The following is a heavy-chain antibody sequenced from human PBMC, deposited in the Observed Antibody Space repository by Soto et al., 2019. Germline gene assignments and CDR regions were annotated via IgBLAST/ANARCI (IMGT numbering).Heavy chain of an antibody. Sequence: PGESLKISCKGSGYSFTSYWIGWVRQMPGKGLEWMGIIYTGDSDTRYSPSFQGQVTISAAKSNSTAYLQMNSLRAEDTAVYYCANEREDTDMVPPPRGYGMDVWGQGTTVTVSS. V-gene: IGHV5-51*01. CDR2: IYTGDSDT. D-gene: IGHD5-18*01. CDR1: GYSFTSYW. CDR3: ANEREDTDMVPPPRGYGMDV. J-gene: IGHJ6*02.